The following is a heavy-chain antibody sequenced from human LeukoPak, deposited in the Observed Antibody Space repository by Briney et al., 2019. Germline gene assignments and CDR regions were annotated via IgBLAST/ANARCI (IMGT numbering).Heavy chain of an antibody. Sequence: SQTLSLTCTVSGGSISSVGYYWSWIRQHPGRGLEWIGYIYYSGSTYYNPSLKSRVTTSVDTSKNQFSLKLSSVTAANTAVYYCARDRGYYYGSPTWFDPWGQGTLVTVSS. J-gene: IGHJ5*02. CDR1: GGSISSVGYY. V-gene: IGHV4-31*03. CDR3: ARDRGYYYGSPTWFDP. D-gene: IGHD3-10*01. CDR2: IYYSGST.